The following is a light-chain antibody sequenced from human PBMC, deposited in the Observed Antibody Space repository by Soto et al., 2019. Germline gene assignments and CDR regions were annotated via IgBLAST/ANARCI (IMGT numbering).Light chain of an antibody. CDR1: QSVSNNY. V-gene: IGKV3-20*01. J-gene: IGKJ1*01. Sequence: EIVLTRSPGTLSLSPGERATLSCRASQSVSNNYLAWYQQKPGQAPRLLIYGASNRATGIPDRFSGSGSGTDFTLTISRLEPEDFATYYCQQRYSTPRTFGQGAKVDI. CDR3: QQRYSTPRT. CDR2: GAS.